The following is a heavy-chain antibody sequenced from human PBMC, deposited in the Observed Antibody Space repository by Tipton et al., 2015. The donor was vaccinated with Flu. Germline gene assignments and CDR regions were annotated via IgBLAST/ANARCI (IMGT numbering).Heavy chain of an antibody. J-gene: IGHJ4*02. CDR3: VRPATAYNSDDY. CDR1: GYIFTNYW. V-gene: IGHV5-51*03. CDR2: IYPGDSDT. Sequence: QLVQSGADVKKPGESLKISCKGSGYIFTNYWIGWVRQMPGKGLEWMGMIYPGDSDTRYGPSSQGQVTMSVGNSISTVYLQWSSLETSDTAIYYCVRPATAYNSDDYWGQGILVTVSS. D-gene: IGHD6-25*01.